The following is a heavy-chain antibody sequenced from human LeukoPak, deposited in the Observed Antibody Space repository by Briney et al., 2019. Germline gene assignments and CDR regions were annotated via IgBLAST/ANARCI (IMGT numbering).Heavy chain of an antibody. CDR3: ARAGDYYDSSGCYSDDAFDI. D-gene: IGHD3-22*01. CDR1: GGTFSSYV. J-gene: IGHJ3*02. Sequence: SVTVSCKASGGTFSSYVISWVRQAPGQGLAWMGRIIPIFGIANYAQKFQGRVTHTAHKSTRTAYMELSSMRSEDTAVYYCARAGDYYDSSGCYSDDAFDIWGQGTMVTVSS. V-gene: IGHV1-69*04. CDR2: IIPIFGIA.